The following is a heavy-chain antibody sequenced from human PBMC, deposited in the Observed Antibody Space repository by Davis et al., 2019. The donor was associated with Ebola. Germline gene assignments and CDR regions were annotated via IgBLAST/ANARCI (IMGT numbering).Heavy chain of an antibody. J-gene: IGHJ4*02. CDR2: INAGNGNT. CDR3: ARGPLQTDLRFLVTRCFDY. CDR1: GYTFTSYA. V-gene: IGHV1-3*01. Sequence: AASVKVSCKASGYTFTSYAMHWVRQAPGQRLEWMGWINAGNGNTKYSQKFQGRVTITRDTSASTAYMELSSLRSEDTAVYYCARGPLQTDLRFLVTRCFDYWGQGTLVTVSS. D-gene: IGHD3-3*01.